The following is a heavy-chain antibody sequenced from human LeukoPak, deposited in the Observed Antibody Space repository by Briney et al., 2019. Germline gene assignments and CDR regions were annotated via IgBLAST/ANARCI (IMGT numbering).Heavy chain of an antibody. V-gene: IGHV3-23*01. CDR3: AKDNLRTDYDILTGPHFDY. CDR2: ISGSGGST. D-gene: IGHD3-9*01. Sequence: GGSLRLSCAASGFTFSSYAMSWVHQAPGKGLEWVSAISGSGGSTYYADSVKGRFTISRDNSKNTLYLQMNSLRAEDTAVYYCAKDNLRTDYDILTGPHFDYWGQGTLVTVSS. CDR1: GFTFSSYA. J-gene: IGHJ4*02.